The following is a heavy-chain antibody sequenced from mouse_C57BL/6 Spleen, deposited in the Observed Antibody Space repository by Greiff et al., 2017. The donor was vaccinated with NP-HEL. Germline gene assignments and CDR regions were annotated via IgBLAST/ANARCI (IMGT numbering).Heavy chain of an antibody. CDR3: ARHEEDSSYAMDY. V-gene: IGHV2-6-1*01. CDR2: IWSDGST. Sequence: VKLQESGPGLVAPSQSLSITCTVSGFSLTSYGVHWVRQPPGKGLEWLVVIWSDGSTTYNSSLKSRLSISKDNSKSQVFLKMNSLQTDDTAMYYCARHEEDSSYAMDYWGQGTSVTVSS. CDR1: GFSLTSYG. J-gene: IGHJ4*01.